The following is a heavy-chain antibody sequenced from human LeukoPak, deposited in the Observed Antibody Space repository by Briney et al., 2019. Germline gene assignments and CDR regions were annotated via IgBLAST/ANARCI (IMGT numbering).Heavy chain of an antibody. V-gene: IGHV4-59*01. CDR1: GGSISSYY. CDR2: IYYSGST. D-gene: IGHD6-19*01. J-gene: IGHJ6*02. CDR3: ASGRYSYSSGWQYYYGMDV. Sequence: ETLSLTCTFSGGSISSYYWGWIRQPPGKGLEWIGYIYYSGSTNYNPSLKSRVTISVDTSKNQFSLKLSSVTAADTAVYYCASGRYSYSSGWQYYYGMDVWGQGTTVTVSS.